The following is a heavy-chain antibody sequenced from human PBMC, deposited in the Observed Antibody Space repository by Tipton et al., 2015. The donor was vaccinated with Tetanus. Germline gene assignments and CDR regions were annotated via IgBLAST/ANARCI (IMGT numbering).Heavy chain of an antibody. V-gene: IGHV3-23*01. J-gene: IGHJ4*02. D-gene: IGHD2-15*01. CDR1: GFTFSAYA. Sequence: SLRLSCAASGFTFSAYAMTWVRQAPGKGLEWVSLISGRGDTTYYPDSVKGRFTISRDSSKNTLHLQMSSLRADVTAVYYCGARPAGGIAAPFDYWGQGTLVTVSS. CDR2: ISGRGDTT. CDR3: GARPAGGIAAPFDY.